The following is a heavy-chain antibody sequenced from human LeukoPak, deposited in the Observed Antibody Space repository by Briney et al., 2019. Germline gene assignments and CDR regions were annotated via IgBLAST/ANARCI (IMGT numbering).Heavy chain of an antibody. D-gene: IGHD3-22*01. J-gene: IGHJ4*02. V-gene: IGHV4-59*08. Sequence: SETLSLTCTVSGGSISSYYWSWIRQPPGKGLEWIGYIYYSGSTNYNPSLKSRVTISVDTSKNQFSLKLSSVTAADTAVYYCARAYYYCSRGDFDYWGQGTLVTVSS. CDR3: ARAYYYCSRGDFDY. CDR2: IYYSGST. CDR1: GGSISSYY.